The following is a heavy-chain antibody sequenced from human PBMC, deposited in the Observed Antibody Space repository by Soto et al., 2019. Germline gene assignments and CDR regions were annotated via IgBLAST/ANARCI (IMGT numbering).Heavy chain of an antibody. J-gene: IGHJ4*02. V-gene: IGHV3-9*01. CDR1: GFTFDNYA. D-gene: IGHD2-15*01. Sequence: EVQLVESGGGLVQPGRSLRLSCAASGFTFDNYAMHWVRQAPGKGLEWVSGISWNSGSIGYADSVEGRFTISRDNAKNSLYLQMNSLRPEDTALYYCAKVRQEYCSGGSCYPLYFDYWGQGTLVTVSS. CDR2: ISWNSGSI. CDR3: AKVRQEYCSGGSCYPLYFDY.